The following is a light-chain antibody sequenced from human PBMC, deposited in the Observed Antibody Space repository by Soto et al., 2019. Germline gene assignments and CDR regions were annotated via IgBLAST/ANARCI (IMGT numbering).Light chain of an antibody. CDR2: GAS. CDR3: QQYGSSPWT. Sequence: EIVMTQSPATLSASPGEKVILSCTTSQSVSNKLSWYQQKPGQAPRLLIYGASTRATGIPAMFSGSGSGTEFTLTISRLEPEDFAVYYCQQYGSSPWTFGQGTKV. J-gene: IGKJ1*01. CDR1: QSVSNK. V-gene: IGKV3D-15*02.